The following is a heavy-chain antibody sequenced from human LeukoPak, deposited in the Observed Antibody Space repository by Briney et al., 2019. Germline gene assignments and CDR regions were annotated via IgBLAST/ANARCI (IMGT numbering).Heavy chain of an antibody. D-gene: IGHD6-19*01. Sequence: SETLSLTCTVSGGSISSYYWSWIRQPPGKGLEWIGYIYYSGSTNYNPSLKSRVTISVDTSKNQISLKLSSVTAADTAVYYCARSSVADFDYWGQGTLVTVSS. CDR1: GGSISSYY. CDR3: ARSSVADFDY. V-gene: IGHV4-59*12. J-gene: IGHJ4*02. CDR2: IYYSGST.